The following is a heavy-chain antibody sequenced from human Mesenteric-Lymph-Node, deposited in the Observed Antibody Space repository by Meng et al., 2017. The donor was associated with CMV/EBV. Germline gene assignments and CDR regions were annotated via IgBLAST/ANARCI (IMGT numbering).Heavy chain of an antibody. J-gene: IGHJ3*02. CDR2: IYPRDSDT. Sequence: YRITNYWIGWVRQMPGKGLEWMRIIYPRDSDTRYSPSFQGQVTISADKSISTAYLQWSSLKASDTAIYYCASGGYYDSIGYLDAFDIWGQGTMVTVSS. D-gene: IGHD3-22*01. CDR3: ASGGYYDSIGYLDAFDI. V-gene: IGHV5-51*01. CDR1: YRITNYW.